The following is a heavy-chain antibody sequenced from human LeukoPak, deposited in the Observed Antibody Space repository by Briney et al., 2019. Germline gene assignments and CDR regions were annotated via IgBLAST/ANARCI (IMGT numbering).Heavy chain of an antibody. Sequence: GGSLRLSCAASGFTFSSYAMSRVRQAPGKGLEWVSAISGSGGSTYYADSVKGRFTISRDNSKNTLYLQMNSLRAEDTAVYYCAKPVLLWFGEFINWFDPWGQGTLVTVSS. D-gene: IGHD3-10*01. CDR2: ISGSGGST. J-gene: IGHJ5*02. CDR3: AKPVLLWFGEFINWFDP. CDR1: GFTFSSYA. V-gene: IGHV3-23*01.